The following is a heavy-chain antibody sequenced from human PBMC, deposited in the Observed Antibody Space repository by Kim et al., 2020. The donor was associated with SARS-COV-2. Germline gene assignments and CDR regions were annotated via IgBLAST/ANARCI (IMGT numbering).Heavy chain of an antibody. CDR3: ARGAGYFDWLLSGTFDY. CDR1: GFTFSSYE. D-gene: IGHD3-9*01. V-gene: IGHV3-48*03. CDR2: ISSSGSTI. J-gene: IGHJ4*02. Sequence: GGSLRLSCAASGFTFSSYEMNWVRQAPGKGLEWVSYISSSGSTIYYADSVKGRFTISRDNAKNSLYLQMNSLRAEDTAVYYCARGAGYFDWLLSGTFDYWGQGTLVTVSS.